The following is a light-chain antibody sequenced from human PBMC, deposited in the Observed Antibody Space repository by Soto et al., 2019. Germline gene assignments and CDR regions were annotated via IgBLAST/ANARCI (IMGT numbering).Light chain of an antibody. V-gene: IGKV1-39*01. CDR3: QQTYSTPPT. J-gene: IGKJ1*01. Sequence: DIQMTQSPSSLSASVGDRVTITCRASQSIITYLNWYQQKAGLAPKLLIYAASSLQSGVPSRFSGSGSRTDFTLTISSLQPEDFATYYCQQTYSTPPTFGQGTKVDIK. CDR2: AAS. CDR1: QSIITY.